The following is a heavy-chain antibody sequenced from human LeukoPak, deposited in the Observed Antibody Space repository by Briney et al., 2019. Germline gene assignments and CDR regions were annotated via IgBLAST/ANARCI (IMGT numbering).Heavy chain of an antibody. CDR2: PYYRSKWFY. J-gene: IGHJ5*02. CDR3: TRQHCSNTSCCSYNWFDP. D-gene: IGHD2-2*01. Sequence: SLTLSLTCAISGDSVSTNSASWNWIRQSPSRGLEWLGSPYYRSKWFYDFAVSVKSRVTIIPDTSKNQFSLQLNSVTPDDTAVYYCTRQHCSNTSCCSYNWFDPWGQGTLVTVSS. CDR1: GDSVSTNSAS. V-gene: IGHV6-1*01.